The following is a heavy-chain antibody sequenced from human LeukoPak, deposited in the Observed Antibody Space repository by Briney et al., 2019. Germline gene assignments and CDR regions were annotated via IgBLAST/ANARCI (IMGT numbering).Heavy chain of an antibody. CDR2: IKGYNGDT. V-gene: IGHV1-18*01. CDR1: GYTFTSYG. J-gene: IGHJ4*02. D-gene: IGHD1-26*01. CDR3: AREGGIVGALDY. Sequence: ASVKVSCKASGYTFTSYGISWVRQDPGQGLEWMGWIKGYNGDTNYAQKFQGRVTMTTDTSTSTAYMELRRLRSDDTAVYYCAREGGIVGALDYWGQGTLVTVSS.